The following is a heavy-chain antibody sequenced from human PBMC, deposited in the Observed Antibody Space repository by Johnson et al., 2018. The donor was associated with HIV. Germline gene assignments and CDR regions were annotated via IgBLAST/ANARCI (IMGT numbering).Heavy chain of an antibody. V-gene: IGHV3-33*01. CDR3: ASPLEAAAGPMDAFDI. J-gene: IGHJ3*02. CDR2: IWYDGSNN. Sequence: QVQLVESGGGVVQPGRSLRLSCAASGFTFSNYGMHWVRQTPGKGLEWEAVIWYDGSNNYYADSVKGRFTISRDNSKNTLYLQMNSLRAEDTAVYYCASPLEAAAGPMDAFDIWGQGTLVTVSS. D-gene: IGHD6-13*01. CDR1: GFTFSNYG.